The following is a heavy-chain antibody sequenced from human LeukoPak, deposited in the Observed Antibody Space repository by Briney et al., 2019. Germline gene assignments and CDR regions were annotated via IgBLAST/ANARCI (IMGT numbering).Heavy chain of an antibody. CDR2: INTKGET. J-gene: IGHJ4*02. V-gene: IGHV4-4*09. CDR3: ATSNDAKIAPFDH. Sequence: SETLSLTCTVSGVSISAYQWSWVRQSPEKGLEWIGCINTKGETSYNPSLKSRVTTSVDTSKSQFSLRLTSVTAADTAVYYCATSNDAKIAPFDHWGQGAQVTVSS. CDR1: GVSISAYQ. D-gene: IGHD2-21*01.